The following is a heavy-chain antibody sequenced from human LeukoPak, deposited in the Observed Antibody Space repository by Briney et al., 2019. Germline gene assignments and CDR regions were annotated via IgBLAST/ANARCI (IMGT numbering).Heavy chain of an antibody. Sequence: ASVKVSCKASGYTFTSYDINWVRQATGQGLEWMGWMNPNSGNTGYAQKFQGRVTITRNTSISTAYMELSSLKASDTAIYYCARQEKNFGGRKAPFDYWGQGTLVTVSS. D-gene: IGHD1-14*01. J-gene: IGHJ4*02. CDR1: GYTFTSYD. CDR3: ARQEKNFGGRKAPFDY. V-gene: IGHV1-8*03. CDR2: MNPNSGNT.